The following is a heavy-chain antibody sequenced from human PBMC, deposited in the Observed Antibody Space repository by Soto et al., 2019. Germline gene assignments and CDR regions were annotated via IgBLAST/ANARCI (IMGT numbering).Heavy chain of an antibody. D-gene: IGHD2-21*02. V-gene: IGHV5-51*01. J-gene: IGHJ6*02. Sequence: GESLKISCKGSGYSFTSYWIGWVRQMPGKGLEWMGIIYPCDSDTRYSPSFQGQVTISADKSISTAYLQWSSLKASDTAMYYCARRGYCCGDCRPYYYYGMDVWGRGTTVTLSS. CDR2: IYPCDSDT. CDR1: GYSFTSYW. CDR3: ARRGYCCGDCRPYYYYGMDV.